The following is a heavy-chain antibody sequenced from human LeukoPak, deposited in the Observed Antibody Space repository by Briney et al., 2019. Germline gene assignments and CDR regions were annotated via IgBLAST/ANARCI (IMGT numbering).Heavy chain of an antibody. J-gene: IGHJ3*02. Sequence: SETLSLTCTVSGGSISSSSYYWGWIRQPPGKGLEWIGSIYYSGSTYYNPSLKSRVTISVDTSKNQFSLKLSSVTAADTAVYYCAREYPAVDAFDIWGQGTMVTVSS. CDR3: AREYPAVDAFDI. V-gene: IGHV4-39*07. CDR2: IYYSGST. CDR1: GGSISSSSYY.